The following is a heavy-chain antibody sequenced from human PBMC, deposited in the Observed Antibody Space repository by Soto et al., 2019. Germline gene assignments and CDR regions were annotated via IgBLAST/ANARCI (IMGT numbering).Heavy chain of an antibody. CDR1: GFAFSHYW. Sequence: EVQLVESGGGLVQPGGSLRLSCTASGFAFSHYWMHWVRQAPGKGLMWVSRINGDGSATTYADSVKGRFTISRDNAKNTLYLQMNSLRAEDTAGYYCVRSDWFDPWGQGTLVTVSS. CDR3: VRSDWFDP. CDR2: INGDGSAT. V-gene: IGHV3-74*01. J-gene: IGHJ5*02.